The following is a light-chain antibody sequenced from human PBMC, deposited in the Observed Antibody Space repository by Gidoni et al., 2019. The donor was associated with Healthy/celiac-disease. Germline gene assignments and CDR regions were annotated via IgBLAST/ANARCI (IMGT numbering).Light chain of an antibody. CDR1: SSNIGNNY. CDR3: GTWDSSLSAAV. J-gene: IGLJ7*01. V-gene: IGLV1-51*01. Sequence: QSVLTQPPSVSAAPGQKVTISCSGSSSNIGNNYVSWYQQLPGTAPKLLIYDKNTRPSGIPDRVSGAKSGTSATLGITGLQTGDEADYYCGTWDSSLSAAVFGGGTQLTVL. CDR2: DKN.